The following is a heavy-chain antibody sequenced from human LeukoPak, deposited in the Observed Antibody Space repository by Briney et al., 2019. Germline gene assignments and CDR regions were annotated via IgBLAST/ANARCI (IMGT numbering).Heavy chain of an antibody. J-gene: IGHJ5*02. D-gene: IGHD3-10*01. CDR2: VSYSGSP. V-gene: IGHV4-39*01. CDR3: ARHSIWFGEGDWFDP. CDR1: GDSISSSRYY. Sequence: SETLSLTCTVSGDSISSSRYYWGWISQPPGKGLERIGSVSYSGSPYYNPSLKSRVTISVDTSKNQFSLKLSSVTAADTAVYYRARHSIWFGEGDWFDPWGQGTLVTVSS.